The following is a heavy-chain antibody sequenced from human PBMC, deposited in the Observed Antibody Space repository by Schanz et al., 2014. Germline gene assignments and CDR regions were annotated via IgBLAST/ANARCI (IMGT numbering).Heavy chain of an antibody. CDR2: ISPYNGNT. V-gene: IGHV1-18*01. J-gene: IGHJ6*02. Sequence: QVQLVQSGAEVKKPGASVKVSCKASGYTFTSYGISWVRQAPGQGLEWMGWISPYNGNTNYAQKLQGRVAMTTDTSTSTAYMELRSLRSDDTAVYYCARVQDDILTGSEYYYGMDVWGQGTTVTVS. CDR3: ARVQDDILTGSEYYYGMDV. D-gene: IGHD3-9*01. CDR1: GYTFTSYG.